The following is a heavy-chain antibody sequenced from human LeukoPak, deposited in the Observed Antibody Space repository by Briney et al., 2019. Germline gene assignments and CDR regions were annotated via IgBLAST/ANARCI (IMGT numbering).Heavy chain of an antibody. D-gene: IGHD1-26*01. CDR3: ASGRPLGFDY. CDR2: IYYSGTT. Sequence: SETLSLTCTVSGDSISSYYWTWIRQPPGKGLEWIGYIYYSGTTNYNPSLKSRVTISVDTSKNQFSLKLSSVTAADTAVYYCASGRPLGFDYWGRGTLVTVSS. J-gene: IGHJ4*02. V-gene: IGHV4-59*01. CDR1: GDSISSYY.